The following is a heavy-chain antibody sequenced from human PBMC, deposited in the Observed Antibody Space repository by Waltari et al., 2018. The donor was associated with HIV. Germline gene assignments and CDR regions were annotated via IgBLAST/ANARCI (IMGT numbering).Heavy chain of an antibody. V-gene: IGHV4-34*01. D-gene: IGHD6-13*01. J-gene: IGHJ1*01. Sequence: QVQLQQWGAGLLKPSETLSLTCAVYGGSFSGYYWSWIRQPPGKGLEWIGESNHIGSTNYNPSLKSRVSMSVDTSKNQFSLKLSSVTAADTAVYYCARPRNRGAAAGTYFQHWGQGTLVTVSS. CDR2: SNHIGST. CDR3: ARPRNRGAAAGTYFQH. CDR1: GGSFSGYY.